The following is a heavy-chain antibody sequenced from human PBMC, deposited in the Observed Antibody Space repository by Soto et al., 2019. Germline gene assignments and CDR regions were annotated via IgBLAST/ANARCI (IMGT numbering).Heavy chain of an antibody. CDR2: ISFDGNIQ. CDR1: GFTFSTYG. Sequence: QVQLVESGGGVVQPGRSLRLSCAASGFTFSTYGMHWVRKAPGKGLEWVAGISFDGNIQYYADSVKGRFTISRDNSKNTLYLQMDSLRAEDTAVYYCAKVSEGSMITFGGVIAYWGQGTLVTVSS. CDR3: AKVSEGSMITFGGVIAY. J-gene: IGHJ4*02. V-gene: IGHV3-30*18. D-gene: IGHD3-16*02.